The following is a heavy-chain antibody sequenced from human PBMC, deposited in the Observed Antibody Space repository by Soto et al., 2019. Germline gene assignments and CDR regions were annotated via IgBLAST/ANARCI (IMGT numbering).Heavy chain of an antibody. CDR3: ARGVGRPDY. CDR2: IYYSGST. D-gene: IGHD1-26*01. J-gene: IGHJ4*02. V-gene: IGHV4-59*01. CDR1: GGSISSYY. Sequence: QVQLQESGPGLVKPSETMSLTCTVSGGSISSYYWSWIRQPPGKGLEWIGYIYYSGSTNYNPSLKSRVTISVDTSKNQFSLKLSYVTAADTAVYYCARGVGRPDYWGQGTLVTVSS.